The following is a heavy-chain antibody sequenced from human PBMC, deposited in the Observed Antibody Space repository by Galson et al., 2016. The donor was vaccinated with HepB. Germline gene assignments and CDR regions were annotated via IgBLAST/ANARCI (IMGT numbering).Heavy chain of an antibody. CDR2: INPSDSYT. D-gene: IGHD6-19*01. Sequence: QSGAEVKKPGESLRISCKGSGFRFPSFWINWVRQMPGKGLAWMGRINPSDSYTNYSPSFQGHVTISADSSINTAYLQWSSLQASDTAMYYCARGSGWYSGGFWGQGTVVTVSS. CDR1: GFRFPSFW. CDR3: ARGSGWYSGGF. J-gene: IGHJ4*02. V-gene: IGHV5-10-1*01.